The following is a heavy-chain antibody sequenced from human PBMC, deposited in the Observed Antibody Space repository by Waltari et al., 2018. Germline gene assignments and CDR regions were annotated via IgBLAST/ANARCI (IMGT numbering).Heavy chain of an antibody. CDR2: INHSGST. V-gene: IGHV4-34*01. CDR3: ARSIWFGETPYYFDY. D-gene: IGHD3-10*01. J-gene: IGHJ4*02. Sequence: QVQLQQWGAGLLKPSVPLSLTCAVYGGSFSGYYWSWIRQPPGKGLEWIGEINHSGSTNYNPSLKSRVTISVDTSKNQFSLKLSSVTAADTAVYYCARSIWFGETPYYFDYWGQGTLVTVSS. CDR1: GGSFSGYY.